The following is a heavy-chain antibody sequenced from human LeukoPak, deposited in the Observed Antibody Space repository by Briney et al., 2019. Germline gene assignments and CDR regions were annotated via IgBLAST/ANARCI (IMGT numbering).Heavy chain of an antibody. Sequence: TSETLSLTCTVSGGSISSYYWSWIRQPPGKGLEWIGYIYYSGSTNYNPSLKSRVTISVDTSKNRFSLKLSSVTAADTAVYYCARDKYSSSFDPWGQGTLVTVSS. CDR3: ARDKYSSSFDP. V-gene: IGHV4-59*01. D-gene: IGHD6-19*01. CDR2: IYYSGST. J-gene: IGHJ5*02. CDR1: GGSISSYY.